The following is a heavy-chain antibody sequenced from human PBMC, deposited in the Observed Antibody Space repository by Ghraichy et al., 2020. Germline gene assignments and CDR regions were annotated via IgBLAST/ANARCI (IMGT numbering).Heavy chain of an antibody. J-gene: IGHJ4*02. V-gene: IGHV4-59*01. Sequence: ETLSLTCTVSGGSISSYYWSWIRQPPGKGLEWIGYIYYSGSTNYNPSLKSRVTISVDKSKNQFSLKLSSVTAADTAVYYCARSYYFDYWGQGTLVTVSS. CDR3: ARSYYFDY. CDR1: GGSISSYY. CDR2: IYYSGST.